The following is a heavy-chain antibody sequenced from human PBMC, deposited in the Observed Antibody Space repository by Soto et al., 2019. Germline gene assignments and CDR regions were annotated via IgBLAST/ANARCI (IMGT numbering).Heavy chain of an antibody. J-gene: IGHJ4*02. D-gene: IGHD3-10*01. V-gene: IGHV4-4*02. Sequence: QVQLQESGPGLVKPSGTLSLTCAVSGGSISSSNWWSWVRQPPGKGLEWIGEIYHSESTNYNPSLKSRFTISVDKSKNHFSPKLSSVTAADTAVYYCAPLRSYGSGSLSSAYWGQGTLVTVSS. CDR1: GGSISSSNW. CDR3: APLRSYGSGSLSSAY. CDR2: IYHSEST.